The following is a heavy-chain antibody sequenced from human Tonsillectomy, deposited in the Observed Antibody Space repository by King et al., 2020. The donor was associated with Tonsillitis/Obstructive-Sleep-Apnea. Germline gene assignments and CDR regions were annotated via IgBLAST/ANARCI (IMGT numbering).Heavy chain of an antibody. V-gene: IGHV3-15*07. Sequence: VQLVESGGGLVKPGGSLRLSCAASGFTFSNAWMNWVRQAPGKGLEWVGRIKSKTDGGTTDYAAPVKGRFTISRDDSKKTLYLQMNSLKTEDTAVYYCTTEMGLDYGDPGSFDLWGRGTLVTVSS. CDR1: GFTFSNAW. D-gene: IGHD4-17*01. CDR2: IKSKTDGGTT. CDR3: TTEMGLDYGDPGSFDL. J-gene: IGHJ2*01.